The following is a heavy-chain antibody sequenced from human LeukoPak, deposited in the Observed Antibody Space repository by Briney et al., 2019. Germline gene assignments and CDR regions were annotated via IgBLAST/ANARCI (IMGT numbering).Heavy chain of an antibody. D-gene: IGHD4-23*01. CDR3: ARALVVTGAFDI. CDR1: GYTFTGYH. V-gene: IGHV1-2*02. CDR2: INPNSGGT. Sequence: ASVKVSCKASGYTFTGYHMHWVRQAPGQGLEWMGWINPNSGGTNYAQKFQGRVTMTRDTSISTAYMELSRLRSDDTAVYYCARALVVTGAFDIWGQGTMVTVSS. J-gene: IGHJ3*02.